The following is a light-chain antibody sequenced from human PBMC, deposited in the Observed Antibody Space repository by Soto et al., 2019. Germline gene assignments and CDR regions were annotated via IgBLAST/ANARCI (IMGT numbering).Light chain of an antibody. CDR2: DAS. J-gene: IGKJ4*01. CDR1: QSIRNY. CDR3: QQRNNWVT. V-gene: IGKV3-11*01. Sequence: EIVWTQSPATLSVSPGERATLSCRASQSIRNYLAWYQQKPGQAPRLLIYDASNRATGIPARFSGSGSGTDFNLTISSLEPEDSAVYFCQQRNNWVTFGGGSKVEIK.